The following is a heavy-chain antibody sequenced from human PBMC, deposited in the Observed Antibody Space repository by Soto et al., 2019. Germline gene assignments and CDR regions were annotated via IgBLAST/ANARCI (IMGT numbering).Heavy chain of an antibody. V-gene: IGHV3-23*01. Sequence: PGGSLRLSCAASGFIFSSYAMSWVRQAPGRXLEWVSSISGSGGSTYRADSVKGRFTISRDNSKNTLYLQMNSLRAEDTAVYYCAKDGRDYGDRYYYGMDVWGQGTTVTVSS. CDR3: AKDGRDYGDRYYYGMDV. D-gene: IGHD4-17*01. CDR1: GFIFSSYA. CDR2: ISGSGGST. J-gene: IGHJ6*02.